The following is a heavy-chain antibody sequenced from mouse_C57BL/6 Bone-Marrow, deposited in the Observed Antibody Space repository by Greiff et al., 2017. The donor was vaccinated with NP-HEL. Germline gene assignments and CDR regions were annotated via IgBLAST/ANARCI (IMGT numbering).Heavy chain of an antibody. V-gene: IGHV1-81*01. Sequence: QVQLKQSGAELARPGASVKLSCKASGYTFTSYGISWVKQRTGQGLEWIGEIYPRSGNTYYNEKFKGKATLTADKSSSTAYMELRSLTSEDSAVYFCARRGYSNYIDYWGQGTTLTVSS. CDR3: ARRGYSNYIDY. J-gene: IGHJ2*01. CDR2: IYPRSGNT. CDR1: GYTFTSYG. D-gene: IGHD2-5*01.